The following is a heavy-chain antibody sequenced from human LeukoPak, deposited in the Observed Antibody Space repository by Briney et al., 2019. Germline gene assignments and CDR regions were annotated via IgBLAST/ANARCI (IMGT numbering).Heavy chain of an antibody. CDR1: GFTFSSFA. J-gene: IGHJ3*02. CDR3: AAGYFYDSSGRLDAFDI. CDR2: IVVGSGNT. D-gene: IGHD3-22*01. V-gene: IGHV1-58*02. Sequence: GASVKVSCKASGFTFSSFAMQWARQARGQRLEWIGWIVVGSGNTNYAQKFQERVTITRDMSTSTAYMELSSLRSEDTAVYYCAAGYFYDSSGRLDAFDIWGQGTMVSVSS.